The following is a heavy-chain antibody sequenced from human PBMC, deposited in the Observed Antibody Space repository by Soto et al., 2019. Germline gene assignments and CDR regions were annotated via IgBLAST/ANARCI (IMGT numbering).Heavy chain of an antibody. J-gene: IGHJ4*02. Sequence: ASVKVSCKTSGFTFSKSSVQWMRQARGQRLEWIGWVVVGSDNTRYAQNFQDRVTITRDMSTSTSYMELSSLTSEDTAVYFCAEKRDDYPDSNHGGQGTPVTVSS. CDR3: AEKRDDYPDSNH. CDR1: GFTFSKSS. D-gene: IGHD4-17*01. CDR2: VVVGSDNT. V-gene: IGHV1-58*01.